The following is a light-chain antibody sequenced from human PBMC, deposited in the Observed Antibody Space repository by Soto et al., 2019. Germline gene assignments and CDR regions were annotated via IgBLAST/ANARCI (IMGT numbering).Light chain of an antibody. J-gene: IGKJ4*01. CDR2: DAS. CDR3: QHRDSWPLT. CDR1: QSVSSNY. V-gene: IGKV3D-20*02. Sequence: IVLTQSPDTLSLSPGERATLSCRTSQSVSSNYLAWYQQKLGQAPRLLIYDASRRATGIPDRFSGSGSGTDFTLTISRLEPEDFVVYYCQHRDSWPLTFGGGTKVDI.